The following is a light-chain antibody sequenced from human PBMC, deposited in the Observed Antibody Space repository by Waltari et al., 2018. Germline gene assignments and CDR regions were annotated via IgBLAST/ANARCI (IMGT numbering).Light chain of an antibody. CDR2: DAS. J-gene: IGKJ3*01. CDR3: QQYDTSPFT. V-gene: IGKV3-11*01. CDR1: QSINNY. Sequence: EIVLTQSPATLSLSPGERATLSCRASQSINNYLAWYQQKPGQAPRLLIYDASNRATGIPGRFSGSGSGADFTLTIDSLEPEDFAVYYCQQYDTSPFTFGPGTRVDIK.